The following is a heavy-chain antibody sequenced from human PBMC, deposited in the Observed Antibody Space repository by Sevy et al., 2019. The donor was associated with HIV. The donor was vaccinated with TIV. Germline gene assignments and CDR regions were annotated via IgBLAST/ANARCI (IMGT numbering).Heavy chain of an antibody. CDR2: IKQDGSEK. CDR3: ARDLYGSGSYYSY. CDR1: GFTFSSYW. D-gene: IGHD3-10*01. Sequence: GGSLRLSCAASGFTFSSYWMSWVRQAPGKGLEWVANIKQDGSEKYYVDSVKGRFTNSRDNAKNSLYLQMNSLRAEDTAVYYCARDLYGSGSYYSYWGQGTLVTVSS. J-gene: IGHJ4*02. V-gene: IGHV3-7*01.